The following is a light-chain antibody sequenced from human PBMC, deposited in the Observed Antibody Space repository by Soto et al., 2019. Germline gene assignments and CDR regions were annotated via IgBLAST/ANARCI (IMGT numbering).Light chain of an antibody. CDR2: DAS. Sequence: DIQMTQSPSSLSASVGDRVTITCRASQGIRKYLAWFQQKPGKAPKSLIYDASSLHSGVPSKFSGSASGTDFTLTITSLQPEDFATYYCHQYSSYQVSVGPGTKVDIK. J-gene: IGKJ3*01. CDR1: QGIRKY. CDR3: HQYSSYQVS. V-gene: IGKV1-16*02.